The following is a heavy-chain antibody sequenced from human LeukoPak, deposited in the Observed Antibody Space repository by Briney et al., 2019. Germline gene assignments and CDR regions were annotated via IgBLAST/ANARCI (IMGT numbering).Heavy chain of an antibody. CDR1: GYSFTSHW. J-gene: IGHJ4*02. CDR3: ARGTDIDY. V-gene: IGHV5-51*01. CDR2: IYPGDSET. Sequence: GESLKISCKGSGYSFTSHWIVWVRQMPGKGLEWMGIIYPGDSETRYSPSFQGQVTISADKSIYTAYLQWSSLKASDTGMNYCARGTDIDYWGQGTLVTVSS.